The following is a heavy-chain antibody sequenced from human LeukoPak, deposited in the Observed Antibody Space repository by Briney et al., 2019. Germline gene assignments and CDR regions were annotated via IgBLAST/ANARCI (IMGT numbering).Heavy chain of an antibody. CDR2: IPYDGSNK. J-gene: IGHJ4*02. D-gene: IGHD3-3*01. Sequence: GRSLRLSCAASGFTFSSYAMHWVRQAPGKGLEWVAVIPYDGSNKYYADSVKGRFTISRDNSKNTLYLQMNSLRAEDTAVYYCARSHLREWLLSGYFDYWGQGTLVTVSS. CDR1: GFTFSSYA. CDR3: ARSHLREWLLSGYFDY. V-gene: IGHV3-30*01.